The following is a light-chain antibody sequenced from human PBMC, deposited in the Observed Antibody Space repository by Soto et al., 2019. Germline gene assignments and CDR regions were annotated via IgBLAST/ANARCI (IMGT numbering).Light chain of an antibody. Sequence: EIVLTQSPGTLSLSPGERATLSCRASQSVSSNYLAWYQQKPGQAPRLLIYGASNRATGIPDRFSGSGSGTDFTLTISRLEPQDFAVYYCQQYGSSPPITFGQVTRLELK. CDR1: QSVSSNY. V-gene: IGKV3-20*01. CDR2: GAS. CDR3: QQYGSSPPIT. J-gene: IGKJ5*01.